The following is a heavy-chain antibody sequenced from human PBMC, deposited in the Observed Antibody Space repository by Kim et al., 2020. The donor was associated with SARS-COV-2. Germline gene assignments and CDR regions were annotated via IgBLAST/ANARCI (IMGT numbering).Heavy chain of an antibody. V-gene: IGHV4-59*01. CDR3: ARDGRGIYYNMDV. Sequence: SETLSLTCTVSGGSISSYYWSWIRQPPGKGLEWIGYMYYSGSTNYNPSLKSRVTISVDTSKNQFSLKLSSVTAADTAVYYCARDGRGIYYNMDVWGQGTTVTVSS. J-gene: IGHJ6*02. CDR1: GGSISSYY. CDR2: MYYSGST.